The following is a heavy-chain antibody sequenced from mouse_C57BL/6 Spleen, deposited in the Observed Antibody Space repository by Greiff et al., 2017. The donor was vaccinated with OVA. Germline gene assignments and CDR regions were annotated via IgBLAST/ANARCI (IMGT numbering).Heavy chain of an antibody. D-gene: IGHD2-1*01. CDR1: GYTFTSYW. J-gene: IGHJ3*01. CDR2: IDPSDSET. Sequence: QVQLKQPGAELVRPGSSVKLSCKASGYTFTSYWMHWVKQRPIQGLEWIGNIDPSDSETHYNQKFKDKATLTVDKSSSTAYMQLSSLTSEDSAVYYCASYGNYAWFAYWGQGTLVTVSA. CDR3: ASYGNYAWFAY. V-gene: IGHV1-52*01.